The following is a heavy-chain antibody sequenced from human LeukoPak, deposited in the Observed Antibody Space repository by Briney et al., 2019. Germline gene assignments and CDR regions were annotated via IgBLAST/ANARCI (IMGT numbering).Heavy chain of an antibody. J-gene: IGHJ4*02. Sequence: GGSLRLSCTASGFTFSSYSMNWVRQAPGKGLEWVSSITSSSNDIDYADSVKGRFTISRDNAKNSLYLQMNSLRAADTAVYYCARDVEAMAAAGGGVDYWGPGTLVTVSS. D-gene: IGHD6-13*01. CDR1: GFTFSSYS. CDR2: ITSSSNDI. CDR3: ARDVEAMAAAGGGVDY. V-gene: IGHV3-21*01.